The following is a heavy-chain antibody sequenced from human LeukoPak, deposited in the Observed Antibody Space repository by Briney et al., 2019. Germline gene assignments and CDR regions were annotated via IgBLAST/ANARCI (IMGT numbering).Heavy chain of an antibody. CDR1: GFTFSSYS. CDR3: ARVYCSGGSCYGYLDY. V-gene: IGHV3-21*01. D-gene: IGHD2-15*01. J-gene: IGHJ4*02. CDR2: ISSGSSYI. Sequence: GGSLRLSCAASGFTFSSYSMNWVRQAPGKGLEWVSSISSGSSYIYYADSVKGRFTISRDNAKNSLNLQMNSLRAEDTAVYSCARVYCSGGSCYGYLDYWGQGTLVTVSS.